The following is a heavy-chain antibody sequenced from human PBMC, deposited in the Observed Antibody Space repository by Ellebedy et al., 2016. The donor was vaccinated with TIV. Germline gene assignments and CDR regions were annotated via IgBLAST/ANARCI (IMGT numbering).Heavy chain of an antibody. CDR1: GFTFSSYS. Sequence: GESLKISCAASGFTFSSYSMNWVRQAPGKGLEWVSYISNSDTIYYADSVRGRFTISRDKAKKSVYLQMNSLRVEDTAVYYCAKGSTTAMVTCVDYWGQGTLVTVSS. D-gene: IGHD5-18*01. J-gene: IGHJ4*02. CDR2: ISNSDTI. CDR3: AKGSTTAMVTCVDY. V-gene: IGHV3-48*01.